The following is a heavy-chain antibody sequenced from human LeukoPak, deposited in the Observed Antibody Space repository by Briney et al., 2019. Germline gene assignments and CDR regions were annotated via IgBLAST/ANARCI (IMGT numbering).Heavy chain of an antibody. D-gene: IGHD6-19*01. CDR2: ISGSVGTT. CDR3: ARDEQQWLVNFFDY. CDR1: GFTFSSHA. V-gene: IGHV3-23*01. J-gene: IGHJ4*02. Sequence: GGSLRLSCVVSGFTFSSHAMSWVRQAPGKGLEWVSGISGSVGTTYYAASVEGRFTISRDKSKNTLYLEMNSLRDEDTATYYCARDEQQWLVNFFDYWGQGTLVTVSS.